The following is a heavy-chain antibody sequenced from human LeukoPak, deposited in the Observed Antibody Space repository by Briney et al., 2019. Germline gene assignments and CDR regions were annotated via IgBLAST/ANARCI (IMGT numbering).Heavy chain of an antibody. CDR3: ARELYSGYGRFDY. D-gene: IGHD5-12*01. CDR1: GFTFSTYT. CDR2: ISSGSGYI. V-gene: IGHV3-21*01. Sequence: TGGSLRLSCAASGFTFSTYTMNWVRQAPGKGLEWVSSISSGSGYIYYADSVKGRFTISRDNAKNSLYLQMNSLRAEDTAVYYCARELYSGYGRFDYWGQGTLVTVSS. J-gene: IGHJ4*02.